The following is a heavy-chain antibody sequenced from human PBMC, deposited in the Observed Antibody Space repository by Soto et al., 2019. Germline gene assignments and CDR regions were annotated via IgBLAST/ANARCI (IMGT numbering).Heavy chain of an antibody. D-gene: IGHD6-6*01. CDR2: IWYDGSNK. CDR3: ARDFGVTLEYSSSSGYSYGMDV. Sequence: PGGSLRLSCAASGCTFSSYGMHWVRQAPGKGLEWVAGIWYDGSNKYYADSVKGRFTISRDNSKNTLYLQMKSLRAEDTAVYYCARDFGVTLEYSSSSGYSYGMDVWGQGTTVTVSS. V-gene: IGHV3-33*01. J-gene: IGHJ6*02. CDR1: GCTFSSYG.